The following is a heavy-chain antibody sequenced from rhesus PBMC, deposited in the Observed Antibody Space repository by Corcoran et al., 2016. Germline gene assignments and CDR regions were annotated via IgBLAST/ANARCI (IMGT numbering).Heavy chain of an antibody. Sequence: QVQLQESGPGLVKPSETLSLICAVPGYSISSSYWSWIRHAPVKVLEWIGYIYGSCSSTNYNPSLTSRVTLSVDTSTNQLSLKQSSVTAADTAVYYCARDSRGYSGYSYVFDYWGQGVLVTVSS. CDR3: ARDSRGYSGYSYVFDY. J-gene: IGHJ4*01. CDR2: IYGSCSST. D-gene: IGHD5-42*01. V-gene: IGHV4S11*01. CDR1: GYSISSSY.